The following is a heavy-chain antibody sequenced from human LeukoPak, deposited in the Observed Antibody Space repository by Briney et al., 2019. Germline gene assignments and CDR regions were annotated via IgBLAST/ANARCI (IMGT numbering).Heavy chain of an antibody. D-gene: IGHD3-3*01. CDR3: AISLEWLSFDY. Sequence: ASVKVSCKASGYTFTGYYMHWVRQAPGQGLEWTGWINPNSGGTNYAQKFQGWVTMTRDTSISTAYMELSRLRSDDTAVYYCAISLEWLSFDYWGQGTLVTVSS. CDR1: GYTFTGYY. V-gene: IGHV1-2*04. CDR2: INPNSGGT. J-gene: IGHJ4*02.